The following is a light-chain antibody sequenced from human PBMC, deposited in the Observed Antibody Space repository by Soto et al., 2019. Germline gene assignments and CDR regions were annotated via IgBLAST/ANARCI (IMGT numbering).Light chain of an antibody. J-gene: IGKJ1*01. CDR2: GTS. V-gene: IGKV3-20*01. Sequence: ELVLTPSPGTLSLSPGERATLSCRASQSVNRSYFAWYQQKPGQAPRLLIYGTSYRATGIPDRFSGSASGTDFTLTISRLEPEDFAVYHCQQYGSSPPWTFGQGTRWIS. CDR1: QSVNRSY. CDR3: QQYGSSPPWT.